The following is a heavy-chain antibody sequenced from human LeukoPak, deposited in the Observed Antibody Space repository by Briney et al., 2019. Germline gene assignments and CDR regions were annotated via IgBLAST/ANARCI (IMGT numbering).Heavy chain of an antibody. CDR2: IYYSGST. CDR1: GGSISSYY. CDR3: ARVGCSYGIYGDDVFDI. J-gene: IGHJ3*02. Sequence: SSETLSLTRTVSGGSISSYYWSWIRQPPGKGLEWIGYIYYSGSTNYNPSLKSRVTRSVDTSKNQFSLKLGSVTAADTAVYYGARVGCSYGIYGDDVFDIWGRGTMVSVS. D-gene: IGHD5-18*01. V-gene: IGHV4-59*01.